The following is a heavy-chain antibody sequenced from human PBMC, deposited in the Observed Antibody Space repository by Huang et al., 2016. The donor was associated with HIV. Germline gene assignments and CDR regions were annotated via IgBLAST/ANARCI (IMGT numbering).Heavy chain of an antibody. CDR3: ARPLLGYSNGYYFDY. Sequence: EVQLVQSGAEVKKPGESLKISCKGSGVSFTNYWIGWVRQRPGKGRGWMGIMYPGDSDTTYRPSFRGKVTISADKSINTAYLQWNSLKASDSAMYYCARPLLGYSNGYYFDYWGQGTLVTVSS. J-gene: IGHJ4*02. V-gene: IGHV5-51*03. CDR1: GVSFTNYW. CDR2: MYPGDSDT. D-gene: IGHD5-18*01.